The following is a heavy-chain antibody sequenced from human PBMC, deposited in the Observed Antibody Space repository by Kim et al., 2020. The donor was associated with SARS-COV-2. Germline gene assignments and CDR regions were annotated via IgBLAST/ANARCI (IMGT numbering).Heavy chain of an antibody. CDR2: ISGSGGST. D-gene: IGHD5-12*01. CDR3: AKSLWGGGYSGYSLPLRAIDY. V-gene: IGHV3-23*01. CDR1: GFTFSSYA. Sequence: GGSLRLSCAASGFTFSSYAMSWVRQAPGKGLEWVSAISGSGGSTYYADSVKGRFTISRDNSKNTLYLQMNSLRAEDTAVYYCAKSLWGGGYSGYSLPLRAIDYWGQGTLVTVSS. J-gene: IGHJ4*02.